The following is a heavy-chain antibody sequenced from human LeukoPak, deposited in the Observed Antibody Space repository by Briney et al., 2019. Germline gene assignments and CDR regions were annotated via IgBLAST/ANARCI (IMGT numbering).Heavy chain of an antibody. J-gene: IGHJ6*02. CDR1: GYTFTSYY. CDR3: ARLEVQASWYHTRLYYGMDV. CDR2: INPSGCST. V-gene: IGHV1-46*01. Sequence: ASVKVSCKASGYTFTSYYMHWVRQAPGQGLEWMGIINPSGCSTSYGQKFQGRVTMTTDTSTSTAYMALRSLRSDDTAVYYCARLEVQASWYHTRLYYGMDVWGQGTTVTVSS. D-gene: IGHD6-13*01.